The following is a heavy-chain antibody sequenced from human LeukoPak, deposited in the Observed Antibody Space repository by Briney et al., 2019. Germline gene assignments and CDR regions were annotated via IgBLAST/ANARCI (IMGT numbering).Heavy chain of an antibody. V-gene: IGHV4-59*01. CDR1: GGSISSYY. Sequence: PSETLSLTCTVSGGSISSYYWSWIRQPPGKGLEWIGYIYYSGSTNYNPSLKGRVTISVDTSKNQFSLKLSSVTAADTAVYYCARVRKVAVAGEYFDYWGQGTLVTVSS. CDR3: ARVRKVAVAGEYFDY. J-gene: IGHJ4*02. D-gene: IGHD6-19*01. CDR2: IYYSGST.